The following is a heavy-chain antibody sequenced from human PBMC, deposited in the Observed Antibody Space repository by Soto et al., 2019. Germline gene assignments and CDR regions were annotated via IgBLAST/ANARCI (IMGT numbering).Heavy chain of an antibody. Sequence: GGSLRLSCAASGFTFSSYWMHWVRQAPGKGLVWVSRINSDGSSTSYADSVKGRFTISRDNAKNTLYLQMNSLRAEDTAVYYCARDFADSSGWAINWFDPWGQGTLVTVSS. CDR3: ARDFADSSGWAINWFDP. CDR2: INSDGSST. J-gene: IGHJ5*02. D-gene: IGHD6-19*01. V-gene: IGHV3-74*01. CDR1: GFTFSSYW.